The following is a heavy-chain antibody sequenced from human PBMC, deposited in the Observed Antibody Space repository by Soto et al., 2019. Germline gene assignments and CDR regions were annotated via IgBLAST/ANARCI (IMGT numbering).Heavy chain of an antibody. V-gene: IGHV3-30*18. CDR2: ISYDGSNK. Sequence: GGSLRLSCAASGLTFSNYGMHWVRQAPGKGLEWVAVISYDGSNKYYADSVKGRFTISRDNSKNTLYLQMNRLRAEDTAVYYCAKAPNFDWLSHFDYWGQGTLVTVSS. D-gene: IGHD3-9*01. CDR1: GLTFSNYG. J-gene: IGHJ4*02. CDR3: AKAPNFDWLSHFDY.